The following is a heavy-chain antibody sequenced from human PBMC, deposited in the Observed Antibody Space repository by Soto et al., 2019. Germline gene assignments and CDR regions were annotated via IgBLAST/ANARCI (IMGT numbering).Heavy chain of an antibody. CDR3: ARDRIAAARGSYYYYGMDV. Sequence: CAASGFTVSSNYLSWVRQAPGKGLEWVSVIYSGGSTYYADSVKGRFTISRDNSKNTLYLQMNSLRAEDTAVYYCARDRIAAARGSYYYYGMDVWGQGTTVTVSS. CDR2: IYSGGST. CDR1: GFTVSSNY. V-gene: IGHV3-53*01. J-gene: IGHJ6*02. D-gene: IGHD6-13*01.